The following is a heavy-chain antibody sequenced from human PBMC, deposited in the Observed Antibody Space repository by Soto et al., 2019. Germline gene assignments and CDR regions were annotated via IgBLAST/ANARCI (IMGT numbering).Heavy chain of an antibody. CDR2: INTVNGNT. J-gene: IGHJ4*02. Sequence: ASVKVSCKASGYTFTSYAVHWVRQAPGQKLEWMGWINTVNGNTKYSQKLEGRVTLTRDTSASTADMELSSLTTEDTAVYYCARPRHTRSPGVYFDYWGQGTLVPVSS. D-gene: IGHD3-10*01. CDR1: GYTFTSYA. V-gene: IGHV1-3*04. CDR3: ARPRHTRSPGVYFDY.